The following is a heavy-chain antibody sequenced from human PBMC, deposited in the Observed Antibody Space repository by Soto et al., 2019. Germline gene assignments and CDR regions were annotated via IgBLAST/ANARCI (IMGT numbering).Heavy chain of an antibody. Sequence: QVQLQESGPGLVKPSETLSLTCTVSPGSISSYYWSWIRQPPGKGLEWIGYIYDSRSTSYNPSLKSRLTISLDTSKNQLSPSLSSVTAADTAVYYCARRAGGVVTIASWGQGTLVTVSS. CDR1: PGSISSYY. CDR3: ARRAGGVVTIAS. J-gene: IGHJ4*02. D-gene: IGHD3-3*01. CDR2: IYDSRST. V-gene: IGHV4-59*01.